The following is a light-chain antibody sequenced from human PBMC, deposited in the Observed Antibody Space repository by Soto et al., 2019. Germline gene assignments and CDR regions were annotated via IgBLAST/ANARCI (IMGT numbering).Light chain of an antibody. J-gene: IGKJ4*01. CDR3: QQYNNWPALT. CDR2: GAS. V-gene: IGKV3-15*01. Sequence: EIVLTQSPATLSVSLGASATLSCRASQSVSLSLAWFQMRPGQPPRLLIYGASTRATDIPARFSGSGSGTEFTLTISSLQSEDFAVYYCQQYNNWPALTFGGGTKVDIK. CDR1: QSVSLS.